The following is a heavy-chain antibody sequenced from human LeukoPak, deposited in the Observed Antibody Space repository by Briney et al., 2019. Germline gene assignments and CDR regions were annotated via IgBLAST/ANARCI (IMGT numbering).Heavy chain of an antibody. CDR2: ISSSGSTI. Sequence: GGSLRLSCAASGFTFSDYYMSWIRQAPGKGLEWVSYISSSGSTIYYADSVKGRFTISRDNAKNSLYLQMNSLRAEDTAVYYCAKDRYSNYVGWFDPWGQGTLVTVSS. CDR3: AKDRYSNYVGWFDP. J-gene: IGHJ5*02. D-gene: IGHD4-11*01. V-gene: IGHV3-11*04. CDR1: GFTFSDYY.